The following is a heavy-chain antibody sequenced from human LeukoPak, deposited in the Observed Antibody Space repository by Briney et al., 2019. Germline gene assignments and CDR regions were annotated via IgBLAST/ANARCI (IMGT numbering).Heavy chain of an antibody. V-gene: IGHV3-9*01. CDR2: ISWNSGSI. D-gene: IGHD6-19*01. CDR3: AKGEYSSGWYGLDY. Sequence: PGRSLRLSCAASGFTFDDYAMHWVRQAPGKGLEWVSGISWNSGSIGYADSVKGRFTISRDNAKNTLYLQMNSLRAEDTAVYYCAKGEYSSGWYGLDYWGQGTLVTVSS. J-gene: IGHJ4*02. CDR1: GFTFDDYA.